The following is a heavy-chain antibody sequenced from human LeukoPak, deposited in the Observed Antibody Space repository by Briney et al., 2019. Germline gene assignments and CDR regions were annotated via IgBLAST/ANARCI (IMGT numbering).Heavy chain of an antibody. CDR1: GGTFSSYA. CDR2: IIPIFGTA. V-gene: IGHV1-69*13. J-gene: IGHJ3*01. Sequence: ASVKVSCKASGGTFSSYAISWVRQAPGQGLEWMGGIIPIFGTANYAQKFQGRVTITADESTSTAYMELSSLRSEDTAVYYCASRGKHDAFDFWGQGTMVTVSS. D-gene: IGHD3-10*01. CDR3: ASRGKHDAFDF.